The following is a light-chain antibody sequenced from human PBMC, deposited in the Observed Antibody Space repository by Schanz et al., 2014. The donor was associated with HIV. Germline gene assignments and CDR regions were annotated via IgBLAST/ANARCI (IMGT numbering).Light chain of an antibody. V-gene: IGLV1-44*01. CDR3: ATWVDSLNGWV. CDR2: AGN. J-gene: IGLJ3*02. Sequence: QSVLTQPPSASGTPGQRVTISCSGSSSNIGINTVNWYQHLPGTAPKLLIYAGNQRASGVSDRLSGSGSGTSASLVISGFQSQDEADYYCATWVDSLNGWVFGGGTKLTVL. CDR1: SSNIGINT.